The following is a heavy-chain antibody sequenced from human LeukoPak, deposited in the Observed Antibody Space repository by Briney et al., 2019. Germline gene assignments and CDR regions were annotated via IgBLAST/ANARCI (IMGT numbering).Heavy chain of an antibody. D-gene: IGHD5-18*01. V-gene: IGHV4-59*08. J-gene: IGHJ6*03. CDR3: ARHARGYSYGCATHYYYYYMDV. Sequence: SETLSLTCTVSGGSISSYYWSWIRQPPGKGLEWIGYIYYSGSTNYNPSLKSRVTISVDTSKNQFSLKLSSVTAADTAVYYCARHARGYSYGCATHYYYYYMDVWGKGTTVTISS. CDR1: GGSISSYY. CDR2: IYYSGST.